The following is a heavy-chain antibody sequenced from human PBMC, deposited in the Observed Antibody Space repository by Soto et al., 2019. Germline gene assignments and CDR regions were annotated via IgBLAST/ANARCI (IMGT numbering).Heavy chain of an antibody. CDR1: GFTFSSYG. J-gene: IGHJ6*02. CDR3: AKDLSYRQLCCYYGMDV. Sequence: QVQLVESGGGVVQPGRSLRLSCAASGFTFSSYGMHWVRQAPGKGLEWVAVISYDGSNKYYADSVKGRFTISRDNSKNTLYLQMNSLRAEDTAVYYCAKDLSYRQLCCYYGMDVWGQGTTVTVSS. D-gene: IGHD6-6*01. V-gene: IGHV3-30*18. CDR2: ISYDGSNK.